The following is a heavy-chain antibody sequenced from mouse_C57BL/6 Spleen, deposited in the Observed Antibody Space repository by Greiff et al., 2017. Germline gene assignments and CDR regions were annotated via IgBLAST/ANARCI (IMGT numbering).Heavy chain of an antibody. CDR1: GFTFSDYY. Sequence: DVHLVESEGGLVQPGSSMKLSCTASGFTFSDYYMAWVRQVPEKGLEWVANINYDGSSTYYLDSLKSRFIISRDNAKNILYLQMSSLKSEDTATYYCARGGLGPGDYWGQGTSVTVSS. CDR3: ARGGLGPGDY. D-gene: IGHD4-1*01. J-gene: IGHJ4*01. CDR2: INYDGSST. V-gene: IGHV5-16*01.